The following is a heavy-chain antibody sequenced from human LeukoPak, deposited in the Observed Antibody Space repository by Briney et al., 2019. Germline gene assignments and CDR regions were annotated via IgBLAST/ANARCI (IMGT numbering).Heavy chain of an antibody. CDR3: ARGRRWSRFRIVVVITSYFDY. CDR1: GGSFSGYY. CDR2: INHSGST. D-gene: IGHD3-22*01. V-gene: IGHV4-34*01. Sequence: SETLSLTCAVYGGSFSGYYWSWIRQPPGKGLEWIGEINHSGSTNYNPSLKSRVTISVDTSKNQFSLKLSSVTAADTAVYYCARGRRWSRFRIVVVITSYFDYWGQGTLVTASS. J-gene: IGHJ4*02.